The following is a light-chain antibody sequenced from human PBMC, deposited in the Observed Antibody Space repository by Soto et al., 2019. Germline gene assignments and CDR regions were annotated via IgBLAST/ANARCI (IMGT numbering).Light chain of an antibody. V-gene: IGKV3-20*01. Sequence: EFVLTQSPGTLSLSPGERATLSCRARQSLSSSYLAWYQQKPGQAPTLLIYGASSRATGIPDRFSGSGSGTDFTLTISRLEPEDFAVYYCQQYGSSPWTFGQGTKVDIK. CDR1: QSLSSSY. J-gene: IGKJ1*01. CDR3: QQYGSSPWT. CDR2: GAS.